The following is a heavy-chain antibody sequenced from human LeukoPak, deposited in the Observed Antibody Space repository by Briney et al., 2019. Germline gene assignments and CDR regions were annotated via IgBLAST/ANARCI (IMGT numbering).Heavy chain of an antibody. V-gene: IGHV3-7*01. J-gene: IGHJ4*02. CDR3: VRLFGGVTTFDY. CDR2: INQDGSAE. Sequence: GGSLRLSCAASGFTFSTYSMSWVRQAPGKGLDWVASINQDGSAEYYVDSVRGRFTISRDNAKNSLYLQVNSLRVDDTAVYYCVRLFGGVTTFDYWGQGTLVTVST. CDR1: GFTFSTYS. D-gene: IGHD4-17*01.